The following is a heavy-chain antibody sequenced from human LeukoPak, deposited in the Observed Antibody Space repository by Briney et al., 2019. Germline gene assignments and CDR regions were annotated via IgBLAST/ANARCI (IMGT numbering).Heavy chain of an antibody. CDR3: AKTTSYYDVLTGGYYFDY. V-gene: IGHV3-23*01. J-gene: IGHJ4*02. CDR1: GFTFSSYA. CDR2: ISGGGGST. Sequence: GGSLRLSCAASGFTFSSYAMSWVRQAPGKGLEWVSAISGGGGSTYYGFSVKGRFTIYRDNSKNTLYLQMNSLRAEDTALYFRAKTTSYYDVLTGGYYFDYWGQGTLVTVSS. D-gene: IGHD3-9*01.